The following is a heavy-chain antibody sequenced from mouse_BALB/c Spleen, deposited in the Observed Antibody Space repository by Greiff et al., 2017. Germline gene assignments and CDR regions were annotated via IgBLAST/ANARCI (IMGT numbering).Heavy chain of an antibody. CDR2: INPDSSTI. Sequence: EVKLMESGGGLVQPGGSLKLSCAASGFDFSRYWMSWVRQAPGKGLEWIGEINPDSSTINYTPSLKDKFIISRDNAKNTLYLQMSKVRSEDTALYYCARRYGNYDPWFAYWGQGTLVTVSA. D-gene: IGHD2-10*02. CDR1: GFDFSRYW. V-gene: IGHV4-1*02. J-gene: IGHJ3*01. CDR3: ARRYGNYDPWFAY.